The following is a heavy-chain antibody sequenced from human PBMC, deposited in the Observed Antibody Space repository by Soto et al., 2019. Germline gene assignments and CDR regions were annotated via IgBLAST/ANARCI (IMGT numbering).Heavy chain of an antibody. CDR1: GDTFSSHT. CDR3: ARDTSLYGDFDF. CDR2: IIPSLDIA. J-gene: IGHJ4*02. V-gene: IGHV1-69*08. Sequence: QVHLVQSGAEVKKPGSSVKVSCKASGDTFSSHTISWVRQAPGQGLEWMGRIIPSLDIANYAQRFQGRVTITADKSMTTAYMELSSLTPEDTAMYYCARDTSLYGDFDFWGQGTRVAVSS. D-gene: IGHD2-8*01.